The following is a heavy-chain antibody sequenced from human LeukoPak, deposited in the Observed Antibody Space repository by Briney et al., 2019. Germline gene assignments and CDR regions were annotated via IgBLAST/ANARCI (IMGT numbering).Heavy chain of an antibody. CDR3: AKVEPYYYDSSGYSLGY. CDR2: ISGSGGST. CDR1: GFTFSSYG. V-gene: IGHV3-23*01. D-gene: IGHD3-22*01. Sequence: GGSLRLSCAASGFTFSSYGMSWVRQAPGKGLEWVSAISGSGGSTYYADSVKGRFTISRDNSKNTLYLQMNSLRAEDTAVYYCAKVEPYYYDSSGYSLGYWGQGTLVTVSS. J-gene: IGHJ4*02.